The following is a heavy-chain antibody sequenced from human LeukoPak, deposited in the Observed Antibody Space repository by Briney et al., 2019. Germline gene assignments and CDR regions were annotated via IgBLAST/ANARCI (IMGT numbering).Heavy chain of an antibody. Sequence: GGSLRLSCETSGFIFSNCWMTWVRQAPGKGLEWVANIKTDASEKYYADSVKGRFTISRDNAKMSLYLQMNSLRVEDTAVYYCARFAAGGSYYYYMDVWGKGTTVTVSS. CDR3: ARFAAGGSYYYYMDV. D-gene: IGHD6-25*01. V-gene: IGHV3-7*01. J-gene: IGHJ6*03. CDR2: IKTDASEK. CDR1: GFIFSNCW.